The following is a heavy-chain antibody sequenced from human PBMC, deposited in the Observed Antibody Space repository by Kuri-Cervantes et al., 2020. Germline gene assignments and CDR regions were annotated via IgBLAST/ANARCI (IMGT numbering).Heavy chain of an antibody. Sequence: GGSLRLSCAASGFTFSSYGMHWVRQAPGKGLEWVAVIWYDGSNKYYADSVKGRFIISRDNSKNTVYLQMNSLRAEDTAVYYCAKGQIGQQLVLDCWGQGTLVTVSS. CDR2: IWYDGSNK. CDR1: GFTFSSYG. D-gene: IGHD6-13*01. V-gene: IGHV3-33*08. J-gene: IGHJ4*02. CDR3: AKGQIGQQLVLDC.